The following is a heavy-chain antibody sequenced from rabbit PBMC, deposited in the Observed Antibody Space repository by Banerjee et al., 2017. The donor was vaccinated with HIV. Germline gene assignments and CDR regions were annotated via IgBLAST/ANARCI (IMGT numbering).Heavy chain of an antibody. Sequence: QSLEESGGDLVKPGASLTLTCTASGFSFSSSYWICWVRQAPGKGLEWIACIYAGSSGTTYYASWAKGRFTISKTSSTTVTLQMTSLTVADTATYFCARSVMLLGRFNLWGPGTLVTVS. J-gene: IGHJ4*01. V-gene: IGHV1S40*01. CDR1: GFSFSSSYW. CDR2: IYAGSSGTT. CDR3: ARSVMLLGRFNL. D-gene: IGHD6-1*01.